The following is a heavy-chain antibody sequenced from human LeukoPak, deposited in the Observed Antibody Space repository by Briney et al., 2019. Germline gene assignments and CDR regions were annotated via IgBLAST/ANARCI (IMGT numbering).Heavy chain of an antibody. CDR2: IYTSGST. CDR3: ARSIESITIFGVVITDFDY. Sequence: PSETLSLTCTVSGGSISSGSYYWSWIRQPAGKGLEWIGRIYTSGSTNYNPSLKSRVTISVDTSKNQFSLKLSSVTAADTAVYYCARSIESITIFGVVITDFDYWGQGTLVTVSS. CDR1: GGSISSGSYY. D-gene: IGHD3-3*01. V-gene: IGHV4-61*02. J-gene: IGHJ4*02.